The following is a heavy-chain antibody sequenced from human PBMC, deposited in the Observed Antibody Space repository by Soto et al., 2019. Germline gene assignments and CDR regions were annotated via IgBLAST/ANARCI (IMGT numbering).Heavy chain of an antibody. D-gene: IGHD1-26*01. CDR1: GDSVSSNSVT. CDR2: TCYRSKWYN. V-gene: IGHV6-1*01. J-gene: IGHJ4*02. CDR3: VRDNIVGGMDLFDY. Sequence: SQTLSLTCAISGDSVSSNSVTWHWIRQSPSRGLEWLGRTCYRSKWYNDYAMSVKSRITINPDTSKNQISLQVNSVTPEDTAVYYCVRDNIVGGMDLFDYWGQGTLVTVSS.